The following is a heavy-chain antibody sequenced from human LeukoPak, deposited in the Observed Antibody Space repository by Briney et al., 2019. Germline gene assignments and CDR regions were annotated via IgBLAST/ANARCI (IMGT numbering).Heavy chain of an antibody. D-gene: IGHD3-3*01. J-gene: IGHJ4*02. CDR3: ARVVTIFGVVIPYYFDY. CDR1: GFTFSSYG. Sequence: PGGSLRPSCAASGFTFSSYGMHWVRQAPGKGLEWVAVIWYDGSNKYYADSVKGRFTISRDNSKNTLYLQMNSLRAEDTAVYYCARVVTIFGVVIPYYFDYWGQGTLVTVSS. CDR2: IWYDGSNK. V-gene: IGHV3-33*01.